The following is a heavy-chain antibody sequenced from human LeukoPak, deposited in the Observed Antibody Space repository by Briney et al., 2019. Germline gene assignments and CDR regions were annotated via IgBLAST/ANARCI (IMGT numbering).Heavy chain of an antibody. CDR2: IYHSGST. V-gene: IGHV4-30-2*01. CDR3: VLLSFSGYDAPDY. CDR1: GGSISSGGYY. Sequence: DPSETLSLTCTVSGGSISSGGYYWSWIRQPPGKGLEWIGYIYHSGSTYYNPSLKSRVTISVDRSKNQFSLKLSSVTAADTAVYYCVLLSFSGYDAPDYWGQGTLVTVSS. J-gene: IGHJ4*02. D-gene: IGHD5-12*01.